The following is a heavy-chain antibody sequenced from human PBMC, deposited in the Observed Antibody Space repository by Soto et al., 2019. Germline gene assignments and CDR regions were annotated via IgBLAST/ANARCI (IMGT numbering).Heavy chain of an antibody. J-gene: IGHJ4*02. Sequence: QVQLQESGPGLVKPSQTLSLTCTVSGGSISSGGYYWSWIRQHPGKGLEWIGYIYYSGSTYYNPSLKSHVTLSVDTSKNQFSLMLSSVAAADTAVYYCAREFQHNAYGDYEGVLDYWGQGTLVTVST. D-gene: IGHD4-17*01. V-gene: IGHV4-31*01. CDR3: AREFQHNAYGDYEGVLDY. CDR2: IYYSGST. CDR1: GGSISSGGYY.